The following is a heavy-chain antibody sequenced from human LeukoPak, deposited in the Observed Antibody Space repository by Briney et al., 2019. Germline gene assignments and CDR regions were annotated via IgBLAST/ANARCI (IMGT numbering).Heavy chain of an antibody. Sequence: GAAVTVSFKASGYTFTIYYMHWGRQAPGQGREWVGVINPSGGSTSYSQKFQGGGTMTSDISTTTVYMELIRLRSEDTAVYYCATWDYYDSSADDAFDIWGQGTMVIVSS. CDR1: GYTFTIYY. V-gene: IGHV1-46*01. J-gene: IGHJ3*02. D-gene: IGHD3-22*01. CDR2: INPSGGST. CDR3: ATWDYYDSSADDAFDI.